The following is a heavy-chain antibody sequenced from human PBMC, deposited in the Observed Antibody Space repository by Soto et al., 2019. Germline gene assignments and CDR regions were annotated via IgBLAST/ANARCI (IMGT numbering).Heavy chain of an antibody. CDR2: ISSSSSTI. CDR1: GFTFSSYS. CDR3: ARDRAGAQYGLDV. D-gene: IGHD1-26*01. J-gene: IGHJ6*04. V-gene: IGHV3-48*02. Sequence: EVQLVESGGGLVQPGGSLRLSCAASGFTFSSYSMNWVRQAPGKGLEWVSYISSSSSTIYYVDSVKGRFTISRDNAKNSLYLQMKSLRDEDTAVYYCARDRAGAQYGLDVWGKGTTVTVSS.